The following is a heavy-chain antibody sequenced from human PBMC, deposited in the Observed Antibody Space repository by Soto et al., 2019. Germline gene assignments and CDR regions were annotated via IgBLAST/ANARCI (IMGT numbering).Heavy chain of an antibody. J-gene: IGHJ6*02. D-gene: IGHD3-9*01. CDR2: ISYDRSNK. V-gene: IGHV3-30*18. Sequence: HPGGSLRLSCAASGLTLSNYGMQWVRQAPGKGLECMAVISYDRSNKYYADSVEGRFIISRDNSKNTLYLQMTSLRAEDTAVYYCVKPPGADAGLFDLPDGDYYYYDMDVWGQGTAVTVSS. CDR1: GLTLSNYG. CDR3: VKPPGADAGLFDLPDGDYYYYDMDV.